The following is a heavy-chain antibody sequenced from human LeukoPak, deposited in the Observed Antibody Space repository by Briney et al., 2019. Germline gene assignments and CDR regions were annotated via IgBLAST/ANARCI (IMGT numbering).Heavy chain of an antibody. D-gene: IGHD5-12*01. V-gene: IGHV1-2*02. CDR2: INPNGGAT. CDR1: GYTFTGYY. Sequence: ASVTLSCKASGYTFTGYYMHWVRQAPGQGLGWMGWINPNGGATNSAQKFQGRVTMTRDTSISTAYMELSRLRSDDTAVYYCARADSGYEFDYWGQGTLVTVSS. J-gene: IGHJ4*02. CDR3: ARADSGYEFDY.